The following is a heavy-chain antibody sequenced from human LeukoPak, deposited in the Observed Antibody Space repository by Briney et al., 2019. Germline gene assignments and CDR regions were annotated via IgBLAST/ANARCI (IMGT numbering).Heavy chain of an antibody. J-gene: IGHJ4*02. CDR3: ARDGMYYYGLDGD. D-gene: IGHD3-10*01. Sequence: GGSLRLSCAASGFTFSSYSMNWVRQAPGKGLEWVSYISSDSRTIYYADSVKGRFTISRDNAKNSLYLQMKSLRDEDTAVYYCARDGMYYYGLDGDWGQGTLVTVSS. V-gene: IGHV3-48*02. CDR2: ISSDSRTI. CDR1: GFTFSSYS.